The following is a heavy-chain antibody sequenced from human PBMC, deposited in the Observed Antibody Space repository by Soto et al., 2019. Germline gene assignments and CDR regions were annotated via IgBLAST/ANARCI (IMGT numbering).Heavy chain of an antibody. CDR1: GLAISRGHY. V-gene: IGHV4-38-2*02. D-gene: IGHD1-1*01. J-gene: IGHJ4*01. CDR2: IYPSVSS. CDR3: AREKVGTTFFDN. Sequence: PSETLSLTCSVSGLAISRGHYWSWVRQPPGKGLEWIGSIYPSVSSYHNPSLATRLRLSIDTSKNQFTLNLTSVTAADTALYFCAREKVGTTFFDNWGHGIQATVSS.